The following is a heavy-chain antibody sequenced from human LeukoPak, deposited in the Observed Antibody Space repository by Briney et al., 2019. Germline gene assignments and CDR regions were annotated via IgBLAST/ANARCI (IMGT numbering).Heavy chain of an antibody. CDR1: GGSISSYY. CDR2: IYYSGST. Sequence: SETLSLTCTVSGGSISSYYWSWIRQPPGEGLEWIGYIYYSGSTNYNPSLESRVTISVDTSKNQFSLKLSSVTAADTAVYYCASNYYGSGSLDYWGQGNLVTVSS. CDR3: ASNYYGSGSLDY. D-gene: IGHD3-10*01. V-gene: IGHV4-59*08. J-gene: IGHJ4*02.